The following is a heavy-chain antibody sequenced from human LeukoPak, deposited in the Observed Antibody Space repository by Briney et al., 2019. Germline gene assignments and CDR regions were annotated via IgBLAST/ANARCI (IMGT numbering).Heavy chain of an antibody. V-gene: IGHV3-30*04. CDR1: GFTFSSYA. D-gene: IGHD6-19*01. CDR3: ARAKKSGWYERPFDY. Sequence: PGRSLRLSCAASGFTFSSYAMHWVRQAPGKGLEWVAVISYDGSNKYYADSVKGRFTISRDNAKNSLYLQMNSLRAEDTAVYYCARAKKSGWYERPFDYWGQGTLVTVSS. J-gene: IGHJ4*02. CDR2: ISYDGSNK.